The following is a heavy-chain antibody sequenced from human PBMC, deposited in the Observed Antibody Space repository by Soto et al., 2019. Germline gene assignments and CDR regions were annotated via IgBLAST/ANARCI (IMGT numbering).Heavy chain of an antibody. CDR1: GGSISSYY. V-gene: IGHV4-59*08. D-gene: IGHD4-17*01. CDR3: ARLDYGDYWGPFDI. Sequence: QVQLQESGPGLVKPSETLSLTCTVSGGSISSYYWGWIRQPPGKGLEWIGYIYYSGSTNYNPSLKSRVSISVATSKNQFSLKLSSVPAAETAVYYCARLDYGDYWGPFDIWGQGTMVTVSS. CDR2: IYYSGST. J-gene: IGHJ3*02.